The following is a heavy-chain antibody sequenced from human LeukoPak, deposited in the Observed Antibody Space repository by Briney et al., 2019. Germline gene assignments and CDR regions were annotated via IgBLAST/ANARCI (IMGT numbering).Heavy chain of an antibody. CDR2: IWYDENNK. Sequence: QPGRSLRLSCAASGFTFSSYGMHWVRQAPGKGLEWVAVIWYDENNKYYADSVKGRFTVSRDNSKNTLYLQMNSLRAEDTAVYYCARSGGSGSYYVGYFDYWGQGTLVTVSS. V-gene: IGHV3-33*01. CDR1: GFTFSSYG. D-gene: IGHD3-10*01. J-gene: IGHJ4*02. CDR3: ARSGGSGSYYVGYFDY.